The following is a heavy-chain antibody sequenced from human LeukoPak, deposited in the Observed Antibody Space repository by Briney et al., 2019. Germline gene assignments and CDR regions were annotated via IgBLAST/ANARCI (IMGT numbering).Heavy chain of an antibody. J-gene: IGHJ4*02. Sequence: GASVKVSCKASGYFFTSYGISWVRQAPGQGLEWMGWISTYDANTKYAQKVQGRVTMTTDTSTSTAYMELRSLRSDDTAVYFCARDRIKYSSAWSPRGVTGYWGQGTLVTVSS. V-gene: IGHV1-18*01. CDR1: GYFFTSYG. CDR3: ARDRIKYSSAWSPRGVTGY. CDR2: ISTYDANT. D-gene: IGHD6-19*01.